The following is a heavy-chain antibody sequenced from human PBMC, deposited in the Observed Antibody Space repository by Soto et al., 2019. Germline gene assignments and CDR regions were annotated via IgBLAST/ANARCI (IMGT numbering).Heavy chain of an antibody. D-gene: IGHD4-4*01. J-gene: IGHJ4*02. CDR1: GFSFSNHT. CDR2: ISGSGGST. Sequence: EVQLVESGGGLVQPGGSLRLSCAASGFSFSNHTMNWVRQAPGKGLEWVSAISGSGGSTYYADSVKGRFTISRDNSKNTLYLQMNSLRAEDTAVYYCAKDRATSVNPVDYWGQGTLVTVSS. V-gene: IGHV3-23*04. CDR3: AKDRATSVNPVDY.